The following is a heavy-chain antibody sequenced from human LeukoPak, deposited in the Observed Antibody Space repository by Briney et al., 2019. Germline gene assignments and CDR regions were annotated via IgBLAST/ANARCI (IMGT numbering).Heavy chain of an antibody. CDR1: GFTFSSYW. Sequence: GGSLRLSCAASGFTFSSYWMSWVRQAPGKGLEWVANIKQDGSEKYYVDSVKGRFTISRDNAKNSLYLQMNSLRAEDTAVYYCAKSITIFGVVMDFDYWGQGTLVTVSS. V-gene: IGHV3-7*01. CDR3: AKSITIFGVVMDFDY. CDR2: IKQDGSEK. J-gene: IGHJ4*02. D-gene: IGHD3-3*01.